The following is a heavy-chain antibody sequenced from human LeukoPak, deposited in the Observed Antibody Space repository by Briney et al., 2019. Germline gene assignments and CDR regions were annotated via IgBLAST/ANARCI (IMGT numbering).Heavy chain of an antibody. V-gene: IGHV5-51*01. Sequence: GESLKISCKGSGYSFAIYWIGWVRQMPGKGLGWMGIIYPGDSDTRYSPSFQGHVTISADKSIGIAYLQWSSLKASDTAMYYCARREMATQTPFEYWGQGTLVTVSS. D-gene: IGHD5-24*01. CDR3: ARREMATQTPFEY. J-gene: IGHJ4*02. CDR1: GYSFAIYW. CDR2: IYPGDSDT.